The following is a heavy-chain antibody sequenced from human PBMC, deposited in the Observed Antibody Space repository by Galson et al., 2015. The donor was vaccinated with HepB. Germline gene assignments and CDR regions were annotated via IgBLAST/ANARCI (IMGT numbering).Heavy chain of an antibody. J-gene: IGHJ6*02. V-gene: IGHV3-49*03. D-gene: IGHD1-1*01. CDR3: TRPLSTTSYYCYGVDV. CDR1: GFTFGDYA. CDR2: IRGKAHGGTT. Sequence: SLRLSCAASGFTFGDYAMAWFRQAPGKGLEWVGFIRGKAHGGTTEYAASVKGRFTIPRDDSKSIAYLQMNSLKTEDTAVYYCTRPLSTTSYYCYGVDVWGQGTTVTVSS.